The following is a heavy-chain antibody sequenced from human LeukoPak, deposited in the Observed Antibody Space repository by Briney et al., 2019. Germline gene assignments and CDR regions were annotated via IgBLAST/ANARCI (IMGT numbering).Heavy chain of an antibody. CDR2: INPNSGGT. J-gene: IGHJ5*02. CDR3: ATEAKEYYYDSSGYIGNWFDP. V-gene: IGHV1-2*02. D-gene: IGHD3-22*01. CDR1: GYTFTGYY. Sequence: ASVKVSCKASGYTFTGYYMHWVRQAPGQGLEWMGWINPNSGGTNYAQKFQGRVTMTRDTSISTAYMELSRLRSDDTDVYYCATEAKEYYYDSSGYIGNWFDPLGQGTLVTVSP.